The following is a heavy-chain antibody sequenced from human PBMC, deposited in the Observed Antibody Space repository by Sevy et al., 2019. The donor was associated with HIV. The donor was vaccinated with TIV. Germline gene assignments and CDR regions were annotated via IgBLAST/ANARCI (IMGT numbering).Heavy chain of an antibody. CDR1: GFTFSSYW. V-gene: IGHV3-7*03. D-gene: IGHD2-2*01. CDR3: ARDCSSTSCLWGMDV. CDR2: IKLDGSEK. J-gene: IGHJ6*02. Sequence: QLGGSLRLSCAASGFTFSSYWMSWVRQAPGKGLEWVANIKLDGSEKYYVDSVKGRFTISRDNPKNSLYLQMNSLRAEDTAVYYCARDCSSTSCLWGMDVWGQGTTVTVSS.